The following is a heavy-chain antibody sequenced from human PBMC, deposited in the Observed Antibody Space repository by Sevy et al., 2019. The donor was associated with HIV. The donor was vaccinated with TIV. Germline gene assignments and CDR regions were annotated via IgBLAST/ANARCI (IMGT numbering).Heavy chain of an antibody. Sequence: GGSLRLSCAASGFRFSDHDMSWIRQAPGKGLEWVAFISRSGTTMYYADSVRGRFTISRDNAKNSLFLQMKSLRVEDTAMYYCMSDYGVTYHKIVFAYGGQGTLVTVSS. D-gene: IGHD2-8*01. CDR2: ISRSGTTM. J-gene: IGHJ4*02. CDR1: GFRFSDHD. V-gene: IGHV3-11*01. CDR3: MSDYGVTYHKIVFAY.